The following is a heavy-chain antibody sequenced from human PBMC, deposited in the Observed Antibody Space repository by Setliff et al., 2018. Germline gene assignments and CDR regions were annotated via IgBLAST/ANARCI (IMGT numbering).Heavy chain of an antibody. CDR2: IYYSGST. V-gene: IGHV4-31*03. J-gene: IGHJ6*03. CDR1: GGSISSGGYY. D-gene: IGHD2-21*01. Sequence: SETLSLTCTVSGGSISSGGYYWSWIRQHPGKGLEWIGYIYYSGSTSYNPSLMSRVTISVDTSKNQFSLKLNSVTAADTAVYYCARAFIVAPTLFFRRRKGNYMDVWGKGTTVTVSS. CDR3: ARAFIVAPTLFFRRRKGNYMDV.